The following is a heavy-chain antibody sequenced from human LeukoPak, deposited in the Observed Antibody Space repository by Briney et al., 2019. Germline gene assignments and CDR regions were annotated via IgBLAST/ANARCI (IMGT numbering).Heavy chain of an antibody. Sequence: PGGSLRLSCAASGFTFSSYAMSWVRQAPGKGLERVSAISGSGGSTYYADSVKGRFTISRDNSKNTLYLQMNSLRAEDTAVYYCAKGLGFGYYYYYMDVWGKGTTVTVSS. V-gene: IGHV3-23*01. J-gene: IGHJ6*03. CDR1: GFTFSSYA. CDR2: ISGSGGST. D-gene: IGHD3-10*01. CDR3: AKGLGFGYYYYYMDV.